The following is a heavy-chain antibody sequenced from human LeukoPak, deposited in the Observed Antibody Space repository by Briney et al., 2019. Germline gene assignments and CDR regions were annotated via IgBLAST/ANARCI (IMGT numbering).Heavy chain of an antibody. D-gene: IGHD3-3*01. Sequence: SVKVSCKASGGTFTNSAISWVRQAPGQGLEWMGGINPIFHTANYAQQFQDRVTIIADESTSTAYMELSLLKFEDTAVYYCARGGGIFGVLTTAHYYGIDVWGQGTTVTVSS. CDR1: GGTFTNSA. V-gene: IGHV1-69*13. CDR2: INPIFHTA. CDR3: ARGGGIFGVLTTAHYYGIDV. J-gene: IGHJ6*02.